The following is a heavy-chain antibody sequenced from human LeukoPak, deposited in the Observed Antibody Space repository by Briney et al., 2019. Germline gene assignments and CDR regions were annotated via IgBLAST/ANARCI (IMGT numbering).Heavy chain of an antibody. CDR1: GFTFSSYS. Sequence: GGSLRLSCAASGFTFSSYSMNWVRQAPGKGLEWVSSISSSSSYIYYADSVKGRFTISRDNAKNSLYLQMNSLRAEDTAVYYCAKGDGSGTWGDYWGQGTLVTVSS. CDR3: AKGDGSGTWGDY. J-gene: IGHJ4*02. D-gene: IGHD1-26*01. CDR2: ISSSSSYI. V-gene: IGHV3-21*04.